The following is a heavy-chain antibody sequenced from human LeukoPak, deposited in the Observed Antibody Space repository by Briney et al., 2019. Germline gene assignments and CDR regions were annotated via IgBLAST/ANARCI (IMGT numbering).Heavy chain of an antibody. V-gene: IGHV5-51*01. CDR3: ARRQGTMVRGVITYYFDY. CDR2: IYPGDSDT. J-gene: IGHJ4*02. Sequence: KIGESLKISCKGSGYTFTNYWIGWVRQMPGKGLEWMGIIYPGDSDTRYSPSFQGQVTISADKSISTAYLQWSSLKASDTAMYYCARRQGTMVRGVITYYFDYWGQGTLVTVSS. D-gene: IGHD3-10*01. CDR1: GYTFTNYW.